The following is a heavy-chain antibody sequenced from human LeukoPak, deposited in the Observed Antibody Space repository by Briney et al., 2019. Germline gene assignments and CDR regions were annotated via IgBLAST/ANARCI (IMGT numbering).Heavy chain of an antibody. CDR1: GFTFSNYW. Sequence: GGSLRLSCAASGFTFSNYWMSWVRQAPGKGLEWVANIKQDGSEKYYVDSVKGRFTISRDNAKNSLYLQMNSLRAEDTAVYYCARLVRSGSYSYYYYGMDVWGQGTTVTVSS. V-gene: IGHV3-7*01. CDR2: IKQDGSEK. D-gene: IGHD1-26*01. CDR3: ARLVRSGSYSYYYYGMDV. J-gene: IGHJ6*02.